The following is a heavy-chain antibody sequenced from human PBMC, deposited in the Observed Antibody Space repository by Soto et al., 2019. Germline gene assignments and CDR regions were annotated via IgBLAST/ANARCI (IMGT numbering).Heavy chain of an antibody. V-gene: IGHV1-18*04. CDR2: ISASNGNR. J-gene: IGHJ4*02. CDR1: GYDFSSYG. CDR3: GIDPHRNDY. Sequence: QVQLVQSGAEVKKPGASVKVSCKASGYDFSSYGISWVRQAPGQGLEWMGWISASNGNRDYAQQFQGSVTMTSDTSRTTAYMELRSLRSAATAVYYFGIDPHRNDYWGPGTLVNVSS.